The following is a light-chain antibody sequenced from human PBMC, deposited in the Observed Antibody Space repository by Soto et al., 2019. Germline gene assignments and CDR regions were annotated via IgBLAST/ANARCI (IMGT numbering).Light chain of an antibody. J-gene: IGLJ3*02. CDR2: DVN. Sequence: QSVLTQPRSVSGSPGQSVTISCTGTSSDVGGYNYVSWYQQHPGKAPKLMIYDVNKRPSGVPDRFSGSKSGNTASLTISGLQAEDEADYYCCSYVGTYIWVFGGGTKLTVL. CDR3: CSYVGTYIWV. V-gene: IGLV2-11*01. CDR1: SSDVGGYNY.